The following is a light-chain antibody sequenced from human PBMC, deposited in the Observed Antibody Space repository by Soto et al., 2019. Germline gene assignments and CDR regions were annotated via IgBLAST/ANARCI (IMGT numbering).Light chain of an antibody. V-gene: IGKV3-20*01. Sequence: EIVLTQSPGTLSLSPGERATLSCRASQSVGKNFVAWYQQKPGQAPRFLMYGASTRATGIPDRFSGSGSGTDFTLTINRLGPEDFAVYYCHQYADSPRTFGQGTKVEI. CDR3: HQYADSPRT. CDR1: QSVGKNF. J-gene: IGKJ1*01. CDR2: GAS.